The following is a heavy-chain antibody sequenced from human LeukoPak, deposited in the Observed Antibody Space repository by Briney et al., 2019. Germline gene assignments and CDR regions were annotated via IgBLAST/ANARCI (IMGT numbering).Heavy chain of an antibody. J-gene: IGHJ4*02. CDR3: ASPLSFGVSPLGI. V-gene: IGHV1-18*01. Sequence: ASVKVSCKTSGYTFTNFGINWVRQAPGQGLEWMGWISPFNGNTDYAQNFQGRVTMTTDTSTSTAYMELRSLRSGDTAVYYCASPLSFGVSPLGIWGQGTPVIVSS. CDR1: GYTFTNFG. CDR2: ISPFNGNT. D-gene: IGHD3-10*01.